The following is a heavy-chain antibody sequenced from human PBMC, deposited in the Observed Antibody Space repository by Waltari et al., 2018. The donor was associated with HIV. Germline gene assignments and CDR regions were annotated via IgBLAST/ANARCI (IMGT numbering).Heavy chain of an antibody. D-gene: IGHD1-20*01. CDR3: ARIPKRFNWNFDP. V-gene: IGHV4-34*02. CDR2: INHRGYN. Sequence: QVYLQQWGSGLLKPSETLSLTCAVYGGSFSGYYWSWVRQAPGKGLEWIGEINHRGYNNYNPSLKSRVVMLVDTSKQQFSLKMTSVTAADTAVYFCARIPKRFNWNFDPWGPGTLVTVSS. CDR1: GGSFSGYY. J-gene: IGHJ5*02.